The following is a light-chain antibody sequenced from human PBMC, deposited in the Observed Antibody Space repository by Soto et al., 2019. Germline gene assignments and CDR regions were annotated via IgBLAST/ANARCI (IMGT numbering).Light chain of an antibody. CDR3: QQYGDSPWT. CDR2: GAS. Sequence: EIVLTQSPGPPSLSPGERATLSCRASQTVSSNFLAWYQREPGQAPRLLIYGASSRATGIPDRFSGSGSGTDFTLTISSLEPEDVALYYGQQYGDSPWTFGQGTKVDIK. CDR1: QTVSSNF. J-gene: IGKJ1*01. V-gene: IGKV3-20*01.